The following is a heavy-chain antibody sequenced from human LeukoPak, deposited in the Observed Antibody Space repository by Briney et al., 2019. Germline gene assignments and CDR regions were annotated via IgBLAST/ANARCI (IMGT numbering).Heavy chain of an antibody. V-gene: IGHV4-59*01. CDR3: ARTIPYCSGGSCYPNWFDP. D-gene: IGHD2-15*01. Sequence: PSETLSLTCTVSGGSISSYYWSWIRQPPGKGLEWIGYIYYSGSTNYNPSLKSRVTISVDTSKNQFSLKLSSVTAADTAVYYCARTIPYCSGGSCYPNWFDPWGQGTLVTVSS. J-gene: IGHJ5*02. CDR2: IYYSGST. CDR1: GGSISSYY.